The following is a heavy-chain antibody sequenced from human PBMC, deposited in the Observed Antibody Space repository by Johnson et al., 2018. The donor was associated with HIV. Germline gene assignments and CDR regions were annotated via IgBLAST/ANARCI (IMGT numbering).Heavy chain of an antibody. J-gene: IGHJ3*02. CDR2: LSWNSGSI. CDR3: AKDINGGLEYSSSSERFSGAFDI. CDR1: GFTFDDYA. Sequence: VQLVESGGGLVQPGRSLRLSCAASGFTFDDYAMHWVRQAPGKGLEWVSGLSWNSGSIGYADSVKGRFTISRDNAKNSLYLQMNSLRAEDTALYYCAKDINGGLEYSSSSERFSGAFDIWGQGTMVTVSS. V-gene: IGHV3-9*01. D-gene: IGHD6-6*01.